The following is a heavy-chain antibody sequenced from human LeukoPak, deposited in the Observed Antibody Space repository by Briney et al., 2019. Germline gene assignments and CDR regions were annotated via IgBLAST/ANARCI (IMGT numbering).Heavy chain of an antibody. V-gene: IGHV3-33*01. CDR3: ARDVHGSGKNWFDP. J-gene: IGHJ5*02. D-gene: IGHD3-10*01. Sequence: GTPLRLSCAASGFTFSSHGMHWVRQAPGKGLEWVSGIWYDGRNSYYADPVKGRFTISRDNSNNTLYLQMNSLRAEDTAVYYCARDVHGSGKNWFDPWGQGTLVIVSS. CDR1: GFTFSSHG. CDR2: IWYDGRNS.